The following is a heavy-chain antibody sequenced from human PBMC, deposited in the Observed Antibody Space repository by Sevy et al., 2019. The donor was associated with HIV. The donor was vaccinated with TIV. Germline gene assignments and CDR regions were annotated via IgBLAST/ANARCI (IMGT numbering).Heavy chain of an antibody. CDR1: GFTFSDYY. V-gene: IGHV3-11*01. D-gene: IGHD2-15*01. CDR2: ISSSGSTI. CDR3: ARGPPKIAVAVGNYYYGMDV. Sequence: GGSLRLSCAASGFTFSDYYMSWIRQAPGKGLEWVSYISSSGSTIYYADSVKGRFTISRENAQNSLYLQMNSLRAEDTAVNYWARGPPKIAVAVGNYYYGMDVWGQGTTVTVSS. J-gene: IGHJ6*02.